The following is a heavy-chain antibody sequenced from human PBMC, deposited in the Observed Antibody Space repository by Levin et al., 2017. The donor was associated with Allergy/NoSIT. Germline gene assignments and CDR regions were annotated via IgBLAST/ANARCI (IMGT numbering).Heavy chain of an antibody. D-gene: IGHD5-24*01. CDR3: AKGETLDGTKREFDY. V-gene: IGHV3-23*01. J-gene: IGHJ4*02. CDR2: VSADGTIT. CDR1: GFSFSGFA. Sequence: GGSLRLSCAASGFSFSGFAMSWVRQAPGKGLGWLSIVSADGTITYYTDSGKGRFTISRDNLKNTVFLQMNSLRVEDTAIYYCAKGETLDGTKREFDYWGQGTLVAVSS.